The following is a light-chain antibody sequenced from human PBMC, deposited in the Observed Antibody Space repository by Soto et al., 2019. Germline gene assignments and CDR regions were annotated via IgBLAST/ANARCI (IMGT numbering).Light chain of an antibody. Sequence: FVLTQSPATLSLSPGERATLSCRASQSVSTYLAWYQQKPGQAPRLLIYDASNRATGIPARFSGSGSATDFTLTISSLEPEDFAVYYCQQRSSWITFGQGTRLENK. J-gene: IGKJ5*01. V-gene: IGKV3-11*01. CDR1: QSVSTY. CDR2: DAS. CDR3: QQRSSWIT.